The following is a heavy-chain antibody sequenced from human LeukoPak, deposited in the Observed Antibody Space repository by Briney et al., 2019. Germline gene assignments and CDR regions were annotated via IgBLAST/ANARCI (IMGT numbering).Heavy chain of an antibody. D-gene: IGHD2-2*01. Sequence: GGSLRLSCAASGFTFSSYAMSWVRQAPGKGLEWVSAISGSGGSTYYADSVKGRFTISRDNSKNTLYLQMNSLRAEDTAVYYCAKDWGRGRSIVVVPAARNGDYWGQGTLVTVSS. CDR2: ISGSGGST. V-gene: IGHV3-23*01. CDR3: AKDWGRGRSIVVVPAARNGDY. J-gene: IGHJ4*02. CDR1: GFTFSSYA.